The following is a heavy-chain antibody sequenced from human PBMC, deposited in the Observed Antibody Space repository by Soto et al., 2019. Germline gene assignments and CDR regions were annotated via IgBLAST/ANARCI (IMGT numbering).Heavy chain of an antibody. CDR1: GFTFSSYA. J-gene: IGHJ4*02. CDR3: ARDSYDTDFDY. Sequence: QVQLVESGGGVVQPGRSLRLSCAASGFTFSSYAMHWVRQAPGKGLEWVAAISYDGSNKYYADSVKGRFTISRDNAKNTLYLQMNSLRAEDTAVYYCARDSYDTDFDYWGQGTMVTVSS. D-gene: IGHD3-22*01. V-gene: IGHV3-30-3*01. CDR2: ISYDGSNK.